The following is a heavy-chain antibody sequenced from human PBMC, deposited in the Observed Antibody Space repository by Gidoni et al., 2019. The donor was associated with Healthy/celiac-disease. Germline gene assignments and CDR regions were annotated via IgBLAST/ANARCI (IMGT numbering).Heavy chain of an antibody. V-gene: IGHV3-21*01. CDR3: AREYGGGNSADY. CDR2: ISSSSSYI. D-gene: IGHD2-21*02. CDR1: GFTFSSSS. Sequence: EVQLVESGGGLVKPGGSLSLSWAASGFTFSSSSMNWVRQAPGQGLEWFSSISSSSSYIYYADSVKGRFTISRDNAKNSLYLQMNSLRAEDTAVYYCAREYGGGNSADYWGQGTLVTVSS. J-gene: IGHJ4*02.